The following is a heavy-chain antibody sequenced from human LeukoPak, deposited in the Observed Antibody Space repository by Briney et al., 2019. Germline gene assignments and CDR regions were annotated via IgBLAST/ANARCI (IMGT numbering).Heavy chain of an antibody. D-gene: IGHD4-17*01. Sequence: GGSLRLSCTASGFTFGDYAMSWFRQAPGKGLEWVGFIRSKAYGGATEYAASVKGRFTISRDDSKSIAYLQMNGLKTEDTAVYYCTRALISHFYGYGDYVAAFDIWGQGTMVTVSS. J-gene: IGHJ3*02. V-gene: IGHV3-49*03. CDR3: TRALISHFYGYGDYVAAFDI. CDR1: GFTFGDYA. CDR2: IRSKAYGGAT.